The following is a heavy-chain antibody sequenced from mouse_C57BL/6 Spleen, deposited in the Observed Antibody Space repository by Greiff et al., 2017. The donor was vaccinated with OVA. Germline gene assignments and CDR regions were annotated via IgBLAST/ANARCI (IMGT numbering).Heavy chain of an antibody. D-gene: IGHD1-1*01. CDR2: ISSGSSTI. CDR1: GFTFSDYG. Sequence: EVQVVESGGGLVKPGGSLKLSCAASGFTFSDYGMHWVRQAPEKGLEWVAYISSGSSTIYYADTVKGRFTISRDNAKNTLFLQMTSLRSEDTAMYYCASPYYSGSSYEYYYAMDYWGQGTSVTVSS. CDR3: ASPYYSGSSYEYYYAMDY. J-gene: IGHJ4*01. V-gene: IGHV5-17*01.